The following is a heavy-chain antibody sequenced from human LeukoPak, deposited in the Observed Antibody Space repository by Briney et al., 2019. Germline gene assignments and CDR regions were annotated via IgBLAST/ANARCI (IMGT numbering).Heavy chain of an antibody. CDR2: INPNTGGT. V-gene: IGHV1-2*02. D-gene: IGHD6-13*01. CDR3: SRSSAAAGAVGY. Sequence: GASVKVSCKASGYSFTCHYIHWVRQAPGQGLEWMGCINPNTGGTNYAQKFQGRVTMTRDTSTNTAYMGLGSLSSDDTAVYFCSRSSAAAGAVGYWGQGTQVTVSS. CDR1: GYSFTCHY. J-gene: IGHJ4*02.